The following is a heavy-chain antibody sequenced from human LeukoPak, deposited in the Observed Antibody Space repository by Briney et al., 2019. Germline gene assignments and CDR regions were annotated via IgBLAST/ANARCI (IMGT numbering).Heavy chain of an antibody. CDR3: TRSGYRHPYHFDS. Sequence: GGSLRLSCTASGFGFSNFWMSWVRQAPGKGPEWVSVVYTGGGTDHADSVKGRFTISRDNSKNTLSLQMNSLRVEDTAIYYCTRSGYRHPYHFDSWGQGTQVTVSS. D-gene: IGHD3-22*01. CDR1: GFGFSNFW. V-gene: IGHV3-53*01. J-gene: IGHJ4*02. CDR2: VYTGGGT.